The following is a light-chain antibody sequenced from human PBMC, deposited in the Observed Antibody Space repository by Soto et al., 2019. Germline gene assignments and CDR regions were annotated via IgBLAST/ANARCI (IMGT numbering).Light chain of an antibody. Sequence: EIVMRQSPATLSVSPGERVTLSCRASQSVSGNLAWYQQKPGQAPSLLIYGASTRATGIPARFSGSGSGTEFTLTISSLQSEDFAVYYCQQYNNWLFTFGGGTRVEIK. CDR3: QQYNNWLFT. CDR1: QSVSGN. J-gene: IGKJ4*01. CDR2: GAS. V-gene: IGKV3-15*01.